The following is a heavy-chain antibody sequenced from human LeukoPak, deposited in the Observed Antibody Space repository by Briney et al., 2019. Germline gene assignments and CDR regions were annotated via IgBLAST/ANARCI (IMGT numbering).Heavy chain of an antibody. V-gene: IGHV3-74*01. CDR3: ARDDYNRH. D-gene: IGHD4-11*01. CDR1: GFTFSSYW. J-gene: IGHJ4*02. CDR2: IRSDGSST. Sequence: GGSLRLSCAASGFTFSSYWMHWVRQAPGKGLVWVSRIRSDGSSTTYADSVKGRFTISRDNTKNTLYLQMNSLRADDAAVYYCARDDYNRHWGQGTLVTVSS.